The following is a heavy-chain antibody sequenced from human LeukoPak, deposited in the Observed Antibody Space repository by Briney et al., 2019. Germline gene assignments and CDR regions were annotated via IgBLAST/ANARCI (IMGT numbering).Heavy chain of an antibody. J-gene: IGHJ4*02. V-gene: IGHV1-18*01. Sequence: ASVKVSCKASGGTFSSYAISWVRQAPGQGLEWMGWISAYNGNTNYAQKLQGRVTMTTDTSTSTAYMELRSLRSDDTAVYYCARKYWAAMVDYWGQGTLVTVSS. CDR1: GGTFSSYA. D-gene: IGHD5-18*01. CDR3: ARKYWAAMVDY. CDR2: ISAYNGNT.